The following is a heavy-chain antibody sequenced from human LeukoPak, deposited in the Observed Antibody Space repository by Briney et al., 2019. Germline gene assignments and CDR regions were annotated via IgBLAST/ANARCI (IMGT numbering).Heavy chain of an antibody. CDR3: ARASAGDFWSGYYYYYYMDV. CDR1: GGSISSGSYY. Sequence: SQTLSLTCTVSGGSISSGSYYWSWIRQPAGKGLEWIGRIYTSGSTNYNPSLKSRVTISVDTSKNQFSLKLSSVTAADTAVYYCARASAGDFWSGYYYYYYMDVWGKGTTVTVSS. CDR2: IYTSGST. J-gene: IGHJ6*03. V-gene: IGHV4-61*02. D-gene: IGHD3-3*01.